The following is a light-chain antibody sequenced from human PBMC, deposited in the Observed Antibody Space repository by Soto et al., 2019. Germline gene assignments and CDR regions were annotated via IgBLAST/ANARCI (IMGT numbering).Light chain of an antibody. CDR2: DVN. J-gene: IGLJ2*01. CDR3: CSYAGSYSI. Sequence: QSVLTQPRSVSGSPGQSVTISCSGTTSDVGGYNYVSWYQQLPGRAPKLIISDVNKRPSGVPDRFSGSKSGNTASLTISGLQAEDAADYYCCSYAGSYSIFGGGTKLTVL. CDR1: TSDVGGYNY. V-gene: IGLV2-11*01.